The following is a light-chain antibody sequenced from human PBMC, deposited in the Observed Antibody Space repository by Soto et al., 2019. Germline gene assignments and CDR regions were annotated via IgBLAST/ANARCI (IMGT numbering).Light chain of an antibody. CDR3: KQYGSSPWT. CDR2: GAS. CDR1: QSVSSIY. V-gene: IGKV3-20*01. J-gene: IGKJ1*01. Sequence: DIVLTQSPGTLSFSPGERATLSCRASQSVSSIYLAWYQQKPGQAPRLLIYGASSRATGIPDKFSGSGSGTAFTLTISRLEPEDFAVFFCKQYGSSPWTFGHGTKV.